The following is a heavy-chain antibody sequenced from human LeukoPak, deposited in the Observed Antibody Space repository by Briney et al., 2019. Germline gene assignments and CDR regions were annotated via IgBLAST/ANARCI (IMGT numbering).Heavy chain of an antibody. CDR2: ISAYNGNT. CDR3: ARGRKNYCSGGSCYLNWFDP. D-gene: IGHD2-15*01. J-gene: IGHJ5*02. V-gene: IGHV1-18*01. Sequence: ASVKVSCKASGYTFTSYGISWVRQAPGQGLEWMGWISAYNGNTNYAQKLQGRVTMTTDTSTSTAYMELRSLRSDDTAVYYCARGRKNYCSGGSCYLNWFDPWGQGTLGTVSS. CDR1: GYTFTSYG.